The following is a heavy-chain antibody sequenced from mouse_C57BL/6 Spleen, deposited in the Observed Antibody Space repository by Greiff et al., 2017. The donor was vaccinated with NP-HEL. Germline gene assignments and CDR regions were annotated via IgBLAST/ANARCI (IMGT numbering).Heavy chain of an antibody. J-gene: IGHJ4*01. V-gene: IGHV1-69*01. D-gene: IGHD1-1*01. CDR1: GYTFTSYW. CDR3: ASVTTVPRAMDY. Sequence: QVQLQQPGAELVMPGASVKLSCKASGYTFTSYWMHWVKQRPGQGLEWIGEIDPSDSYTNYNQKFKGKSTLTVDKSSSTAYIHLSSLTSEDSAVYYCASVTTVPRAMDYWGQGTSVTVSS. CDR2: IDPSDSYT.